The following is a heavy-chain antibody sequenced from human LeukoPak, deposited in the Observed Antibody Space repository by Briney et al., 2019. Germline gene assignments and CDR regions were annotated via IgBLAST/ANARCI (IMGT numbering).Heavy chain of an antibody. CDR1: GYTFTGYY. Sequence: GASVKVSCEASGYTFTGYYIHWVRRAPGQGLEWMGWIDPNINGTNYAQKFQGRVTMTGDRSISTAYMELSRLGSDDAAVYYCARGSRFCSGGGCYSGGNWFDPWGQGTLDTVSS. CDR3: ARGSRFCSGGGCYSGGNWFDP. V-gene: IGHV1-2*02. CDR2: IDPNINGT. J-gene: IGHJ5*02. D-gene: IGHD2-15*01.